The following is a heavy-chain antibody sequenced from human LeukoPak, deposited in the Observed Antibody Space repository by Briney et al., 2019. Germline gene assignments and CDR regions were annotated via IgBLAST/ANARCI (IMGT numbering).Heavy chain of an antibody. J-gene: IGHJ4*02. CDR3: ARESIAVAGAPFDY. D-gene: IGHD6-19*01. CDR1: GFTFSSTW. CDR2: ISSGSTI. V-gene: IGHV3-69-1*02. Sequence: KAGGSLRLSCAASGFTFSSTWMSWVRQAPGKGLEWVSYISSGSTIYDADSVKGRFTISRDNAKNSLYLQMNSLRAEDTAVYYCARESIAVAGAPFDYWGQGTLVTVSS.